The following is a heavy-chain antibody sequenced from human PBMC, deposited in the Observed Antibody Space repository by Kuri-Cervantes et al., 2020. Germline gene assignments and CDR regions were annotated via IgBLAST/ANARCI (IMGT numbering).Heavy chain of an antibody. D-gene: IGHD2-2*01. CDR2: INHSGST. Sequence: AETLSLTCAVYGGSFSGYYWSWIRQSPGKGLEWIGEINHSGSTNYNPSLKSRVTITVDTSKNQFSLKLSYVTAADTAVYYCASIRHCSSTSCYLYYYYMDVWGKGTPVTVSS. CDR1: GGSFSGYY. CDR3: ASIRHCSSTSCYLYYYYMDV. V-gene: IGHV4-34*01. J-gene: IGHJ6*03.